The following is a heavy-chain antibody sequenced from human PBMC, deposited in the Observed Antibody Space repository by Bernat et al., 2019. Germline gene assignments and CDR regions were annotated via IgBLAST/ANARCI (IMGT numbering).Heavy chain of an antibody. D-gene: IGHD6-13*01. CDR1: GFTFSSYA. CDR2: ISGSGGST. J-gene: IGHJ3*02. CDR3: AKDLTWYGPPPHDAFDI. V-gene: IGHV3-23*01. Sequence: EVQLLESGGGLVQPGGSLRLSCAASGFTFSSYAMSWVRQAPGKGLEWVSAISGSGGSTYYADSVKGRFTISRDNSKNTLYQQMNSLRAEDTAVYYCAKDLTWYGPPPHDAFDIWGQGTMVTVSS.